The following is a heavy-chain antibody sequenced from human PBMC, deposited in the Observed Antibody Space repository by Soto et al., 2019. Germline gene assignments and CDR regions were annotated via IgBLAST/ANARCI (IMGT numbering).Heavy chain of an antibody. CDR2: ISGSGGST. Sequence: GGSLRLSCAASGFTFSSYAMSWVRQAPGKGLERVSAISGSGGSTYYADSVKGRFTISRDNSKNTLYLQMNSLRAEDTAVYYCAKSYYDFWSGSRNWFDPWGQGTLVTVSS. D-gene: IGHD3-3*01. V-gene: IGHV3-23*01. CDR1: GFTFSSYA. J-gene: IGHJ5*02. CDR3: AKSYYDFWSGSRNWFDP.